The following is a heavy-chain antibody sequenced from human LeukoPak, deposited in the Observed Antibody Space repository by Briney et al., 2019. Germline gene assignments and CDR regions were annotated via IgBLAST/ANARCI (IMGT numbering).Heavy chain of an antibody. J-gene: IGHJ3*01. CDR1: GYSFTNYW. CDR2: IYPDDSDT. V-gene: IGHV5-51*01. D-gene: IGHD3-22*01. Sequence: GESLKISCKGSGYSFTNYWIGWVRQMPGKGLEWMGIIYPDDSDTRYSPSFQGQVTISADKSVRTAYLQWSSLKASDTAMYYCARPNITSYYDSRGYDAFDVWGQGTMVTVSS. CDR3: ARPNITSYYDSRGYDAFDV.